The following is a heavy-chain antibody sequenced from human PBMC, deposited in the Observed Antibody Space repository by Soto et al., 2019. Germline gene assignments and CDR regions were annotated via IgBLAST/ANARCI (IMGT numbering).Heavy chain of an antibody. J-gene: IGHJ5*02. CDR3: ARVGSSGWYSEYNWFDP. CDR2: IYHSGST. CDR1: GGSISSSNW. Sequence: PSETLSLTCAVSGGSISSSNWWSWVRQRPGKGLEWIGEIYHSGSTNYNPSLKSRVTISVDKSKNQFSLKLSSVTAADTAVYYCARVGSSGWYSEYNWFDPWGQGTLVTVSS. V-gene: IGHV4-4*02. D-gene: IGHD6-19*01.